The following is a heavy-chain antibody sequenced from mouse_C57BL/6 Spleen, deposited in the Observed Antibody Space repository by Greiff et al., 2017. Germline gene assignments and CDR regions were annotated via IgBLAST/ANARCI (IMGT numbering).Heavy chain of an antibody. CDR1: GYSFTDYN. Sequence: VHVKQSGPELVKPGASVKISCKASGYSFTDYNMNWVKQSNGKSLEWIGVINPNYGTTSYNQKFKGKATLTVDQSSSTAYMQLNSLTSEDSAVYYCATTVVAKGYAMDYWGQGTSVTVSS. CDR2: INPNYGTT. D-gene: IGHD1-1*01. CDR3: ATTVVAKGYAMDY. J-gene: IGHJ4*01. V-gene: IGHV1-39*01.